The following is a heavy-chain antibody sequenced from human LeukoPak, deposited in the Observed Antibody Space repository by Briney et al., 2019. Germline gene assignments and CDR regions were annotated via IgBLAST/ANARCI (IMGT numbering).Heavy chain of an antibody. CDR2: INPNSGGT. Sequence: ASVKVSCKASGYTFTGYYMHWVRQAPGQGLEWMGWINPNSGGTNYAQKFQGRVTMTRDTSISTAYMELSRLRSDDTAVYYCARDANDFWSGYYPYYSDYWGQGTLVTVSS. J-gene: IGHJ4*02. CDR3: ARDANDFWSGYYPYYSDY. D-gene: IGHD3-3*01. CDR1: GYTFTGYY. V-gene: IGHV1-2*02.